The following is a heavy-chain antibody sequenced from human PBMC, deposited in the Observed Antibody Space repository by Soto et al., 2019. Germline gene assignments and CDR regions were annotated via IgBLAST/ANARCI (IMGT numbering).Heavy chain of an antibody. V-gene: IGHV4-30-4*01. Sequence: PSETLSLTCTVSGGSISSGDYYWSWIRQPPGKGLEWIGYIYYSGSTYYNPSLKSRVTISVDTSKNQFSLKLSSVTAADTAVYYCARDLGTTLVFADPQAPVAGGNYYYGMDVWGQGTTVTVSS. CDR3: ARDLGTTLVFADPQAPVAGGNYYYGMDV. CDR1: GGSISSGDYY. J-gene: IGHJ6*02. CDR2: IYYSGST. D-gene: IGHD2-2*01.